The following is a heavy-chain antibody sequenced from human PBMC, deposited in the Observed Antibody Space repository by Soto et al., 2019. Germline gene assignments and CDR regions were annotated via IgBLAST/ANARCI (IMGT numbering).Heavy chain of an antibody. Sequence: SETLSVTCAVSGGSISSSNLWSWVRPPPGKGLEWIGEIYHSGSTNYNPSLKSRVTISVDTSKNQFSLKLSSVTAADTAVYYCARTLDILTGYYPSYYFDYWGQGTLVTVSS. J-gene: IGHJ4*02. CDR1: GGSISSSNL. CDR3: ARTLDILTGYYPSYYFDY. D-gene: IGHD3-9*01. CDR2: IYHSGST. V-gene: IGHV4-4*02.